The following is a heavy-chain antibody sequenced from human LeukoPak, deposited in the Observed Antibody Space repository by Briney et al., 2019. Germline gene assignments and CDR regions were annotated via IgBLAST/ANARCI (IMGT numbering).Heavy chain of an antibody. J-gene: IGHJ4*02. CDR2: IKQDGSEK. CDR3: AKDQWLESFDY. D-gene: IGHD6-19*01. V-gene: IGHV3-7*03. CDR1: GFTFSSYW. Sequence: GSLRLSCAASGFTFSSYWMSWVRQAPGKGLEWVANIKQDGSEKYYVDSVKGRFTISRDNAKNSLYLQMNSLGAEDTAVYYCAKDQWLESFDYWGQGTLVTVSS.